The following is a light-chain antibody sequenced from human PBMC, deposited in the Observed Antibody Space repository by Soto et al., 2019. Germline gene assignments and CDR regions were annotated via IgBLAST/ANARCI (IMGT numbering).Light chain of an antibody. CDR1: QNIRRNY. V-gene: IGKV3-20*01. CDR2: GAS. Sequence: EIVLTQSPGTLSLFPGDRATLSCRASQNIRRNYVAWYRQSPGQAPRLLIYGASVRATGIPDRFSGSASGTDFTLTISRLEPEDFAVYYCQQYASSPETFGQGTKLEI. J-gene: IGKJ2*01. CDR3: QQYASSPET.